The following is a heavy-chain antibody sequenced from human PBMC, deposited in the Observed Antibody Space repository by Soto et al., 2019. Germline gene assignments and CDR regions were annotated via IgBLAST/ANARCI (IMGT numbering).Heavy chain of an antibody. V-gene: IGHV3-23*01. CDR1: GFTFSSYA. CDR3: AKGSRFGELLLIYGMDV. CDR2: ISGSGGST. Sequence: GGSLRLSCAASGFTFSSYAMSWVRQAPGKGLEWVSAISGSGGSTYYTDSVKGRFTISRDNSKNTLYLQMNSLRAEDTAVYYCAKGSRFGELLLIYGMDVWGQGTTVTVSS. D-gene: IGHD3-10*01. J-gene: IGHJ6*02.